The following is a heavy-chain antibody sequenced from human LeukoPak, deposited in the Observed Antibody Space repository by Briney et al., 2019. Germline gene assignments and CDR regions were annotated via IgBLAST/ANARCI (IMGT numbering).Heavy chain of an antibody. CDR1: GFTFSSYG. Sequence: GGSLRLSCAASGFTFSSYGMHWVRQAPGKGLEWVAFIRYDGSNKYYADSVKGRFTISRDNSKNTLYLQMNSLRAEDTAVYYCARAYSSGWGDYFDYWGQGTLVTVSS. D-gene: IGHD6-19*01. V-gene: IGHV3-30*02. J-gene: IGHJ4*02. CDR3: ARAYSSGWGDYFDY. CDR2: IRYDGSNK.